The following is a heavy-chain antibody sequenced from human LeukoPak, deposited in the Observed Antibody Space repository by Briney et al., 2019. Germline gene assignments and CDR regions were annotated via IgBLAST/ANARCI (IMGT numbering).Heavy chain of an antibody. V-gene: IGHV3-15*01. J-gene: IGHJ4*02. CDR1: GFTFSDYY. D-gene: IGHD5-12*01. Sequence: GGSLRLSCAVSGFTFSDYYMDWVRQAPGKGLECVGRIKSKTDGETTDYAAPVKGRFTISRDDSKNMLYLQMNSLKSEDTAVYYCTADLPPPRGYDYPFDYWGQGSLVTVSS. CDR2: IKSKTDGETT. CDR3: TADLPPPRGYDYPFDY.